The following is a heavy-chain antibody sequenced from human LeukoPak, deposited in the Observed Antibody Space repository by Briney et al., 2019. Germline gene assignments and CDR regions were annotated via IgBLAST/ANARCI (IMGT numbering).Heavy chain of an antibody. V-gene: IGHV3-30-3*01. CDR3: ARESPACGEDCYFDY. CDR1: GFTFSSYA. D-gene: IGHD2-21*02. CDR2: ISYDGTNK. J-gene: IGHJ4*02. Sequence: GGSLRLSCSASGFTFSSYAMHWVRQAPGKGLEWVAGISYDGTNKYYADSVKGRFTISRDNSRNTLYLQMNSLRSDDTAVYYCARESPACGEDCYFDYWGQGTLVTVSS.